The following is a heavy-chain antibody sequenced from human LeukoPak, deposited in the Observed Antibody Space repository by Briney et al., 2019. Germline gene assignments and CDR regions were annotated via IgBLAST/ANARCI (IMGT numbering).Heavy chain of an antibody. V-gene: IGHV3-30*02. D-gene: IGHD1-26*01. CDR2: IRYDGGDQ. CDR3: ARDSIVGAPPRKDY. CDR1: GFTFGSYG. Sequence: GGSLRLSCAASGFTFGSYGMHWVRQAPGKGLEWVALIRYDGGDQYYADSVKGRFTISRDNSKNTLFLQMNSLRVEDTAVYYCARDSIVGAPPRKDYWGQGTLVTVSS. J-gene: IGHJ4*02.